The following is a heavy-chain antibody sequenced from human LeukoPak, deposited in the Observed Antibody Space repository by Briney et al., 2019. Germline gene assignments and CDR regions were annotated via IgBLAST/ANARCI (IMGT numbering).Heavy chain of an antibody. CDR2: IDPKSGAT. D-gene: IGHD6-6*01. CDR1: GYIFTVYQ. Sequence: GASVKVSCKASGYIFTVYQMHWVRQAPGHELEWMGWIDPKSGATTYAQTFQGRVTMTRDTSVSTAYVELSRLQSDDTAVYYCARFSPYSNSSGGAFWGQGTLVTVSS. V-gene: IGHV1-2*02. CDR3: ARFSPYSNSSGGAF. J-gene: IGHJ4*02.